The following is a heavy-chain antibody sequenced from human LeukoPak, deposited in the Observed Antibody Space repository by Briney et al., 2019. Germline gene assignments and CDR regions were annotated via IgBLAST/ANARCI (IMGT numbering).Heavy chain of an antibody. CDR3: ARGYCTGNNCRPYYYYGMDV. D-gene: IGHD2-8*02. J-gene: IGHJ6*02. CDR2: ISGRGGST. V-gene: IGHV3-23*01. Sequence: SGGSLRLSCAASGFTFSDSAMTWVRQAPGKGLEWVSAISGRGGSTYYAGSVKGRFAISRDNSKNTIDMQMNSLRAEDTAVYYCARGYCTGNNCRPYYYYGMDVWGQGTTVTVSS. CDR1: GFTFSDSA.